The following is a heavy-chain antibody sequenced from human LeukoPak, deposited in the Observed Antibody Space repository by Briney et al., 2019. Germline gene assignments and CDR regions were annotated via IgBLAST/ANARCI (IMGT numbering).Heavy chain of an antibody. V-gene: IGHV4-34*01. CDR1: GTSFTSYY. J-gene: IGHJ4*02. D-gene: IGHD4-17*01. Sequence: SETLSLTCRVSGTSFTSYYWSWIRQTPGKGLEWIGEVNHSGYTNMNPSLKSRVTISVDTSKNQFSLMMTSVTAADTAVYFCARMTTGHDYWGQGTLVTVSS. CDR2: VNHSGYT. CDR3: ARMTTGHDY.